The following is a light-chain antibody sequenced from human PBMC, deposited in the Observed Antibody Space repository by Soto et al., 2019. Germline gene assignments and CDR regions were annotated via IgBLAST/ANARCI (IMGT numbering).Light chain of an antibody. CDR1: SSNIGAGYD. CDR3: QSYDSSLSAYVV. V-gene: IGLV1-40*01. J-gene: IGLJ2*01. CDR2: GNT. Sequence: QSVLTQPPSVSGAPGQSVTISCTGSSSNIGAGYDVHWYQHLPGTAPKILIYGNTNRPSGVPDRFSGSKSGTSASLAITGLQAEDEADYYCQSYDSSLSAYVVFGGGTKLTVL.